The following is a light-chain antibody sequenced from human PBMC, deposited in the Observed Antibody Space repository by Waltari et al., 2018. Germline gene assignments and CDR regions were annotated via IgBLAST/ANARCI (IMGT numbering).Light chain of an antibody. CDR1: SRDVGGYNY. CDR3: CSYAGTSSLT. V-gene: IGLV2-11*01. J-gene: IGLJ2*01. CDR2: DVK. Sequence: QSALTQPRSVSGSPGQSVSISCTGTSRDVGGYNYVSWYRPPPGKAPTMIIFDVKKRPSGVPDRFSGSKSGNTASLTISGLQAEDEADYYCCSYAGTSSLTFGGGTQLTVL.